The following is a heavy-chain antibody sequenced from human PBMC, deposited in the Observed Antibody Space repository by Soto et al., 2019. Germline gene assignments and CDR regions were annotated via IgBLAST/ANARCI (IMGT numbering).Heavy chain of an antibody. V-gene: IGHV1-8*01. D-gene: IGHD3-3*01. CDR1: GYTFTSYD. J-gene: IGHJ4*02. Sequence: ASVKVSCKASGYTFTSYDINWVRQATGQGLEWMGWMNPNSGNTGYAQKFQGRVTMTRNTSISTAYMELSSLRSEDTAVYYCARLPYYDFWSGYYSAFDYWGQGTLVTVSS. CDR3: ARLPYYDFWSGYYSAFDY. CDR2: MNPNSGNT.